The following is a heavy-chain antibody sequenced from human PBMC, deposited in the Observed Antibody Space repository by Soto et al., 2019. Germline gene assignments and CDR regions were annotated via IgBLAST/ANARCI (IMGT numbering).Heavy chain of an antibody. D-gene: IGHD4-17*01. CDR2: IYPGGVNI. V-gene: IGHV1-46*01. J-gene: IGHJ5*02. CDR1: GYSFTSHY. CDR3: ARGIKCGDYSRWFDP. Sequence: ASVKVSCKAIGYSFTSHYMHWVRQAPGQGLEWMGTIYPGGVNIGYAQKFKGRVTMTKDTSTSTVYMELNSLTSEDTAVYYCARGIKCGDYSRWFDPWGPGTLVTVSS.